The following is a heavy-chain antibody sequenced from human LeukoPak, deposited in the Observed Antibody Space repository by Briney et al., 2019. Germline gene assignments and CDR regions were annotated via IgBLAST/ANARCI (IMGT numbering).Heavy chain of an antibody. CDR3: ARDSAGTAFDY. CDR2: IWYDGSNK. CDR1: GFTFSDFG. V-gene: IGHV3-33*08. J-gene: IGHJ4*02. Sequence: QPGGSLRLSCAASGFTFSDFGMNWVRQAPGKGLEWVAVIWYDGSNKYYADSVKGRFTISRDNSKNTLYLQMNSLRAEDTAVYYCARDSAGTAFDYWGQGTLVTVSS. D-gene: IGHD6-13*01.